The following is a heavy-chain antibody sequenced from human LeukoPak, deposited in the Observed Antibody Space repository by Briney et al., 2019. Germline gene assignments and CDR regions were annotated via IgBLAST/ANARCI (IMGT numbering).Heavy chain of an antibody. D-gene: IGHD3-16*01. CDR3: ARGLDDYVWGSYHSSYYYYMDV. CDR2: INHSGST. J-gene: IGHJ6*03. Sequence: SETLSLTGAVYGGSFSGYYWSWIRQPPGKGLEWIGEINHSGSTNYNPSLKSRVTISVDTSKNQFSLKLSSVTAADTAVYYCARGLDDYVWGSYHSSYYYYMDVWGKGTTVTVSS. V-gene: IGHV4-34*01. CDR1: GGSFSGYY.